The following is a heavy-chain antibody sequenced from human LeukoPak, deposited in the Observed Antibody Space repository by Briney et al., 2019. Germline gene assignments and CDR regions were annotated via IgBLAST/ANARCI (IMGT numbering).Heavy chain of an antibody. CDR1: GGSFSGYY. D-gene: IGHD3-22*01. CDR3: ARRRMIVVVNNWFDP. CDR2: INHSGST. Sequence: PSETLSLTCAVYGGSFSGYYWSWIRQPPGKGLEWIGEINHSGSTNYNPSLKSRVTISVDTSKNQFSLKLSSVTAADTAVYYCARRRMIVVVNNWFDPWGQGTLVTVSS. J-gene: IGHJ5*02. V-gene: IGHV4-34*01.